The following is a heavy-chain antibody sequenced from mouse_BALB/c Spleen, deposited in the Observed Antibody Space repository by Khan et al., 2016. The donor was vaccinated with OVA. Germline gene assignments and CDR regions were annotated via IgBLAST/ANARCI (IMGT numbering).Heavy chain of an antibody. D-gene: IGHD1-2*01. CDR1: GYTFTDYY. J-gene: IGHJ3*01. Sequence: QVQLQQSGAELARPGASVKLSCKASGYTFTDYYINWVKQRTGQGLEWIGEISPGSGDTYYNEKFKGKATLTADKSSSTAYMQLNSLTSEASAVYFGASRNYFGYTFAYWGQGTLVTVSA. CDR3: ASRNYFGYTFAY. V-gene: IGHV1-77*01. CDR2: ISPGSGDT.